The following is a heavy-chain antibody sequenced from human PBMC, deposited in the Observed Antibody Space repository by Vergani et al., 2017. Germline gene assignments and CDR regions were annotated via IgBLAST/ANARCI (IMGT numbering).Heavy chain of an antibody. CDR1: GYSFSSYD. V-gene: IGHV1-8*01. CDR2: LNHNSGTT. CDR3: AREVPGIAVAGINYFDY. D-gene: IGHD6-19*01. J-gene: IGHJ4*02. Sequence: QVPLVQSGAVVKMPGASVKVSCRASGYSFSSYDISWVRQATGQGLEWMGWLNHNSGTTGYAQKFQGRVTMTRDTSISTAYMELSRLRSDDTAVYYCAREVPGIAVAGINYFDYWGQGTLVTVSS.